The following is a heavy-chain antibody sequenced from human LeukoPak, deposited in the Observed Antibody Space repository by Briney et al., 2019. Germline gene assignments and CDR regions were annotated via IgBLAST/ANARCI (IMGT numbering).Heavy chain of an antibody. J-gene: IGHJ3*02. CDR2: IYHSGRT. D-gene: IGHD3-3*01. Sequence: SETLSLTCTVSGYSISSGYYWGWIRQPPRKGLEWIAIIYHSGRTDYNPSLKSRVTISEDTSKNQFSLKLSSVTAADTAVYYCARAFRGIFGVFEAFDIWGQGTMVTVSS. V-gene: IGHV4-38-2*02. CDR1: GYSISSGYY. CDR3: ARAFRGIFGVFEAFDI.